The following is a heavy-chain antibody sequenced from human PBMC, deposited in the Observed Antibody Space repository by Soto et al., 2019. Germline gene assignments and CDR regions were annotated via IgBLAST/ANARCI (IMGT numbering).Heavy chain of an antibody. CDR3: ARGEIAAAGTYYFDY. Sequence: SVKVSCKASGGTFSSYAISWVRQAPGQGLEWMGGIIPIFGTANYAQKFQGRVTITADESTSTAYMELSSLRSEDTAVHYCARGEIAAAGTYYFDYWGQGTLLTVSS. D-gene: IGHD6-13*01. CDR2: IIPIFGTA. J-gene: IGHJ4*02. V-gene: IGHV1-69*13. CDR1: GGTFSSYA.